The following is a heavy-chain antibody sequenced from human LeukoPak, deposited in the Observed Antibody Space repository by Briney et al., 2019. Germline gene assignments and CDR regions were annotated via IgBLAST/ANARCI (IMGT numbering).Heavy chain of an antibody. CDR2: IYYSGST. J-gene: IGHJ4*02. Sequence: SETLSLTCTVSGGSISSYYWSWIRQPPGKGLEWIGYIYYSGSTNYNPSLKSRVTISVDTSKNQFSLKLSSVTAADTAVYYCARTVGGYNYVDYWGQGTLVTVSS. CDR3: ARTVGGYNYVDY. CDR1: GGSISSYY. V-gene: IGHV4-59*12. D-gene: IGHD5-24*01.